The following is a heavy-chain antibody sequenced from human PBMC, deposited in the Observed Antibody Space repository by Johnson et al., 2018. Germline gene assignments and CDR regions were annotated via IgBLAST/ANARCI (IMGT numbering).Heavy chain of an antibody. CDR3: ARARSWGIQLYYYYYGMDV. V-gene: IGHV3-33*01. Sequence: QVQLQESGGGVVQPGRSLRLSCAASGFTFSSYGMHWVRQAPGKGLEWVAVIWYDGSNKYYADSVKGRFTISRDNSKNTLYLQMNILRAEDTAVYYCARARSWGIQLYYYYYGMDVWGQGTTVTVSS. J-gene: IGHJ6*02. D-gene: IGHD5-18*01. CDR1: GFTFSSYG. CDR2: IWYDGSNK.